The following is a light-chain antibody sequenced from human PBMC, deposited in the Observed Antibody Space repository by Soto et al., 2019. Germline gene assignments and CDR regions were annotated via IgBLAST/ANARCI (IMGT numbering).Light chain of an antibody. J-gene: IGKJ4*01. V-gene: IGKV1-5*03. Sequence: DIQMTQSPSTLSESVGDRVTITCRASQSINSWLAWYQQKPGKAPKLLIHKASSLESGVPSRFSGSGSGTELTLTISSLQPDDFATYYCQQYDSYPLTFGGGTKVEIK. CDR1: QSINSW. CDR3: QQYDSYPLT. CDR2: KAS.